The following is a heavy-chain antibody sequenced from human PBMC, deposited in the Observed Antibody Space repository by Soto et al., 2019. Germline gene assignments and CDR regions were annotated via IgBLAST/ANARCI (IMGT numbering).Heavy chain of an antibody. CDR2: ISWNSGSI. V-gene: IGHV3-9*01. J-gene: IGHJ4*02. CDR1: GFTFGPFW. Sequence: GGSLRLSCAASGFTFGPFWMHWVRQAPGKGLEWVSGISWNSGSIGYADSVKGRFTISRDNAKNSLYLQMNSLRAEDTALYYCAKDIGGYYDSSGYNDYWGQGTLVTVSS. D-gene: IGHD3-22*01. CDR3: AKDIGGYYDSSGYNDY.